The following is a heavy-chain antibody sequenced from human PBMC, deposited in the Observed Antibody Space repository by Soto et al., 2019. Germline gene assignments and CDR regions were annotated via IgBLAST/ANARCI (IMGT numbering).Heavy chain of an antibody. CDR2: IYYSGST. Sequence: PSETLSLTFTVPGGSISSYYWSWIRQPPGKGLEWIGYIYYSGSTNYNPSLKSRVTISVDTSKNQFSLKLSSVTAADTAVYYCARGIVDVVVPAALFDPWGQGSLVTVSS. V-gene: IGHV4-59*01. J-gene: IGHJ5*02. CDR3: ARGIVDVVVPAALFDP. CDR1: GGSISSYY. D-gene: IGHD2-2*01.